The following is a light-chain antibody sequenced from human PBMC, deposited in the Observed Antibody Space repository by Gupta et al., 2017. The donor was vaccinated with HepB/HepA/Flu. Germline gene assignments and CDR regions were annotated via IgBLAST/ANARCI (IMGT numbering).Light chain of an antibody. CDR1: ESGRSN. CDR3: QQDDKWPMT. Sequence: EAMITQSPGPLYSSTGERPTLSCRDTESGRSNLAWYQQKPGQAPRLLINGASTRDPGVPARFSGSGCGTEFTLTISRLQSEDFAVYYCQQDDKWPMTFGQGTTVEIK. J-gene: IGKJ1*01. V-gene: IGKV3-15*01. CDR2: GAS.